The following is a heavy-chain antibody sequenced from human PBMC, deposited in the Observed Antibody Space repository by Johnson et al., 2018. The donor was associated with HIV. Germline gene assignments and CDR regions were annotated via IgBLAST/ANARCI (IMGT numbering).Heavy chain of an antibody. CDR2: IYNDGSRT. CDR1: GFAFRTYW. D-gene: IGHD2-21*01. V-gene: IGHV3-74*03. J-gene: IGHJ3*01. Sequence: VQLVESGGGLVQPGGSLRLSCAASGFAFRTYWMVWVRQVPGKRPVWVARIYNDGSRTTYADSVRGRFTISIDNAKYTVDLQMNSLRVEDTAVYYCAKVDCGGDTCAGYDPFDLWGQGTLVTVSS. CDR3: AKVDCGGDTCAGYDPFDL.